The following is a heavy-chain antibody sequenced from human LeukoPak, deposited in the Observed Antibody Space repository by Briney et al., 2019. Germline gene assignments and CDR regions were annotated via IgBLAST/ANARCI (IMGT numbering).Heavy chain of an antibody. Sequence: GGSLRLSCAASGFTFSNYAMNWVRQAPGKGLEWVSGISGSGGSTYYAGSVKGRFTISRDNSKNTLYLQMNSLRANDTAVYYCANSLGTLAGPSDYWGQGTLVTVSS. J-gene: IGHJ4*02. CDR1: GFTFSNYA. V-gene: IGHV3-23*01. CDR2: ISGSGGST. CDR3: ANSLGTLAGPSDY. D-gene: IGHD6-19*01.